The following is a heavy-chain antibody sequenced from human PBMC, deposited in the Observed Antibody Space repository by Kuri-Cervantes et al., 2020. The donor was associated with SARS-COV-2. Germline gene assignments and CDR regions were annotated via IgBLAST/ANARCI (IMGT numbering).Heavy chain of an antibody. CDR3: ARGLRWESHAFDI. CDR1: GFIFSSCG. CDR2: ISSNGGST. D-gene: IGHD4-23*01. V-gene: IGHV3-64*02. J-gene: IGHJ3*02. Sequence: GESLKISCAASGFIFSSCGMHWVRQAPGKGLEYVSAISSNGGSTYYADSVKGRFTISRDNSKNTLYLQMGSLRAEDMAVYYCARGLRWESHAFDIWGQGTMVTVSS.